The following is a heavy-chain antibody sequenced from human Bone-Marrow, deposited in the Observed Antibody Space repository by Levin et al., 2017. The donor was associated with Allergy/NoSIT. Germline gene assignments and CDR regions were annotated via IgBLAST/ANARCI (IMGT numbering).Heavy chain of an antibody. Sequence: GESLKISCAASGFTFNRYLMTWVRQVPGKGLEWVANINQDGSQQVYVDSVRGRFTISRDNARNSLFLQMTRLGAEDTAVYYCARNLEDYHYFSWGPKYHYYMDVWGKGTTVTVSS. V-gene: IGHV3-7*02. D-gene: IGHD3-3*01. CDR2: INQDGSQQ. CDR3: ARNLEDYHYFSWGPKYHYYMDV. CDR1: GFTFNRYL. J-gene: IGHJ6*03.